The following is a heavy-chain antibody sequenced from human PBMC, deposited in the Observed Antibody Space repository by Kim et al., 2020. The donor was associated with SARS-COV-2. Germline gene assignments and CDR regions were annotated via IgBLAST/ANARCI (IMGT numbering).Heavy chain of an antibody. J-gene: IGHJ6*02. D-gene: IGHD3-10*01. CDR3: TKERVKMYYYGSWTNYNMYGMDV. CDR2: IINTGGST. V-gene: IGHV3-23*01. Sequence: GGSLRLSCAASGFSFSAYAMTWVRQAPGKGLEWVSSIINTGGSTYYADSVRGRFTISRDNSKNRLYLQLHSLRAEDTAVYYCTKERVKMYYYGSWTNYNMYGMDVWGQGTAVTVSS. CDR1: GFSFSAYA.